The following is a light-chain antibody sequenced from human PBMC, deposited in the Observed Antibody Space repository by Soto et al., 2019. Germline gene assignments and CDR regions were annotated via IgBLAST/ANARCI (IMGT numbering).Light chain of an antibody. J-gene: IGKJ1*01. CDR1: QSVGHMF. Sequence: EIVLTQSPDTLSLSPGDRATLSCRASQSVGHMFLAWFQQKPGQAPRLLIFDAYRRATGIPDRFSGSGSGTNSALTISRLEPEDFALYYCHQYASSFGTFGQGTKVEIK. CDR2: DAY. V-gene: IGKV3-20*01. CDR3: HQYASSFGT.